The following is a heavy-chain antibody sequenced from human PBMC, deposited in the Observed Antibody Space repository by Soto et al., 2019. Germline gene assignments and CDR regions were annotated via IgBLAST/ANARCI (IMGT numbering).Heavy chain of an antibody. Sequence: QVQLVQSGAEVKKPGASVKVSCKASGYTFTSYAMHWVRQAPGQRLEWMGWINAGNGNTKYSQKFQGRVTITRDTSASTAYMELSSLRSEDTAVYYCARVEWILWFGELSPGGLDPWGQGTLVTVSS. CDR3: ARVEWILWFGELSPGGLDP. CDR2: INAGNGNT. V-gene: IGHV1-3*01. J-gene: IGHJ5*02. CDR1: GYTFTSYA. D-gene: IGHD3-10*01.